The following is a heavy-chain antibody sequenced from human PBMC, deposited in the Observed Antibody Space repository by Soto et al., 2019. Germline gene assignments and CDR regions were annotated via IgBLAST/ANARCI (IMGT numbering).Heavy chain of an antibody. V-gene: IGHV5-10-1*01. D-gene: IGHD2-2*01. Sequence: GESLKISCNGSGYIFTSYWISWVRQMPGKGLEWMGRIDPSDSYTNYSPSFQGHVTISADKSISTAYLQWSSLKASDTAMYYCARLVVVPAATPPYYYYYYGMDVWGQGTTVTVSS. J-gene: IGHJ6*02. CDR3: ARLVVVPAATPPYYYYYYGMDV. CDR1: GYIFTSYW. CDR2: IDPSDSYT.